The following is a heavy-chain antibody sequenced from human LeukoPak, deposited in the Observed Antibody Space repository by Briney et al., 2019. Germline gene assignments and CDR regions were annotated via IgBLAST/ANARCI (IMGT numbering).Heavy chain of an antibody. CDR3: ARSSSGWYQDAFDI. CDR1: GGSISSSSYY. J-gene: IGHJ3*02. V-gene: IGHV4-39*01. Sequence: SETLSLTCTVSGGSISSSSYYWGWIRQPPGKGLELIGSIYYSGSTYYNPSLKSRVTISVDTSKNQFSLKLSSVTAADTAVYYCARSSSGWYQDAFDIWGQGTMVTVSS. CDR2: IYYSGST. D-gene: IGHD6-19*01.